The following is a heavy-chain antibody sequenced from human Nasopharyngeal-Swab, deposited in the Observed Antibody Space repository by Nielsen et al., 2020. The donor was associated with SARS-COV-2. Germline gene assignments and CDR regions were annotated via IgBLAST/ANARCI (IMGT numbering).Heavy chain of an antibody. CDR2: INEDGSKR. V-gene: IGHV3-7*03. CDR1: GLTISRYW. D-gene: IGHD3-16*01. Sequence: GGSLRLSCAVSGLTISRYWMSWVRQAPGKGLEWVANINEDGSKRYYMDSVKGRFTISRDNAKNFVYLEMNSLRVEDSALYYCARGGGSSPDFWGQGTLVTVSS. CDR3: ARGGGSSPDF. J-gene: IGHJ4*02.